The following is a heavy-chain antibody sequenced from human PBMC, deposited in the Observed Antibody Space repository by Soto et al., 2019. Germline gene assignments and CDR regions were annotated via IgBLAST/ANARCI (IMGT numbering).Heavy chain of an antibody. V-gene: IGHV3-30*18. Sequence: PGGSLRLSCAASGFTFSSYGMHWVRQAPGKGLEWVAVISYDGSNKYYADSVKGRFTISRDNSKNTLYLQMNSLRAEDTAVYYCAKLKVAVAGREAFDYWGQGTLVTVSS. CDR1: GFTFSSYG. D-gene: IGHD6-19*01. CDR2: ISYDGSNK. J-gene: IGHJ4*02. CDR3: AKLKVAVAGREAFDY.